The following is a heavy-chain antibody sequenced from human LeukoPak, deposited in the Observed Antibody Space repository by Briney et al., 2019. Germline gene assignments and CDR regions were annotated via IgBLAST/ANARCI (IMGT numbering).Heavy chain of an antibody. CDR3: TREVSGSRYFDY. J-gene: IGHJ4*02. Sequence: PGGSLRLSCAAYGFTFRSYWMHWVRQAPGKGLVWVSRINIDGSSGRYADSVEGRFNSSRDNAKNTVYLQMNSLRAEDTAVYYCTREVSGSRYFDYWGQGTLVTVSS. CDR1: GFTFRSYW. CDR2: INIDGSSG. V-gene: IGHV3-74*01. D-gene: IGHD1-26*01.